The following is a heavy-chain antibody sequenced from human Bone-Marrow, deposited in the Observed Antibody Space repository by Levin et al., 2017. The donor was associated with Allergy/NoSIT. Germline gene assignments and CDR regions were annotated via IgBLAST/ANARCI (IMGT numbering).Heavy chain of an antibody. CDR2: ISYDGSNK. J-gene: IGHJ6*02. CDR1: GFTFSSYG. V-gene: IGHV3-30*18. Sequence: SCAASGFTFSSYGMHWVRQAPGKGLEWVAVISYDGSNKYYADSVKGRFTISRDNSKNTLYLQMNSLRAEDTAVYYCAKEVQQLAPLYYYYYGMDVWGQGTTVTVSS. D-gene: IGHD6-13*01. CDR3: AKEVQQLAPLYYYYYGMDV.